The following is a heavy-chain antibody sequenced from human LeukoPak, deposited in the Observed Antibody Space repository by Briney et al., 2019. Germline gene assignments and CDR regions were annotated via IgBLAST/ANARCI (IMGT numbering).Heavy chain of an antibody. J-gene: IGHJ4*02. CDR1: GFTFNSYA. Sequence: GGSLRLSCAASGFTFNSYAMTWVRQAPGKGLEWVSTISDRSDKTYYADSVKGRFTISRDNSKNTLYLQMKSLRAEDTAVYYCARVDYYDFYLDYRGQGTLVTVSS. V-gene: IGHV3-23*01. CDR2: ISDRSDKT. CDR3: ARVDYYDFYLDY. D-gene: IGHD3-3*01.